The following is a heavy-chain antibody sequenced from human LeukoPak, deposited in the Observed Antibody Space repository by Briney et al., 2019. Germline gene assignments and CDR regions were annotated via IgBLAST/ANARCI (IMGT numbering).Heavy chain of an antibody. CDR2: IYYSGST. D-gene: IGHD3-10*01. J-gene: IGHJ5*02. CDR1: GGSISSGGYY. Sequence: SQSLSLTCTVSGGSISSGGYYWSWIHQHPGKGLEWIGYIYYSGSTYYNPSLKSRVTISVDTSKNQFSLRLSSVTAADTAVYYCARNYGSGSFLLDPWGQGTLVTVSS. V-gene: IGHV4-31*03. CDR3: ARNYGSGSFLLDP.